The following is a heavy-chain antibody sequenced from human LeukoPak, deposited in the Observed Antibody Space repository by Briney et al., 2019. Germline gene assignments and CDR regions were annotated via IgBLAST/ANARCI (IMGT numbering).Heavy chain of an antibody. J-gene: IGHJ4*02. D-gene: IGHD6-19*01. Sequence: GGSLRLSCAASGFTFSSNAMSWVRQAPGKGLEWVSGISGSGGSTYYADSVKGRFTISRDNSKNTLCLQVNSLRAEDTAVYYCAKGYRTAVADLYYFDYWGQGTLVTVSS. CDR3: AKGYRTAVADLYYFDY. CDR2: ISGSGGST. V-gene: IGHV3-23*01. CDR1: GFTFSSNA.